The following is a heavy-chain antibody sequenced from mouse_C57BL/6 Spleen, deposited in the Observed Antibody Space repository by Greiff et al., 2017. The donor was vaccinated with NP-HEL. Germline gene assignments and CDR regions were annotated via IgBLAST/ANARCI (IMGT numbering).Heavy chain of an antibody. CDR3: ARRGLRQGYAMDY. Sequence: VQLQQSGAELVRPGTSVKVSCKASGYAFTNYLIEWVKQRPGQGLEWIGVINPGSGGTNYNEKFKGKATLTADKSSSTAYMQLSSLTSEDSAVYFCARRGLRQGYAMDYWGQGTSVTVSS. J-gene: IGHJ4*01. D-gene: IGHD2-4*01. CDR2: INPGSGGT. V-gene: IGHV1-54*01. CDR1: GYAFTNYL.